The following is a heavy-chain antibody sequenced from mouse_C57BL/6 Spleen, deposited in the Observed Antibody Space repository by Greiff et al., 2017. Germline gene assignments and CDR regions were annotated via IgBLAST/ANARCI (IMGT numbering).Heavy chain of an antibody. J-gene: IGHJ3*01. CDR3: ARHYGSSQAWFAY. D-gene: IGHD1-1*01. CDR2: ILPGSGST. Sequence: QVQLQQSGAELMKPGASVKLSCKATGYTFTGYWIEWVKQRPGHGLEWIGEILPGSGSTNYNEKFKGKATFTADTSSNTAYMQLSSLTTKDSAIYDCARHYGSSQAWFAYWGQGTLVTVSA. V-gene: IGHV1-9*01. CDR1: GYTFTGYW.